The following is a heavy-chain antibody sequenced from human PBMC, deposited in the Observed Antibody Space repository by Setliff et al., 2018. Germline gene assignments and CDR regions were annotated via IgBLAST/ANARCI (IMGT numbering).Heavy chain of an antibody. V-gene: IGHV1-69*05. Sequence: GASVKVSCKASGGTFSSYAISWVRQAPGQGLEWMGGIIPIFGTENYAQKFHGRFTISRDGSTSTLYLDRSSLRAEDTAVYYCAKVLDTTGYYYFDFWGQGTLVTVSS. J-gene: IGHJ4*02. CDR2: IIPIFGTE. CDR1: GGTFSSYA. D-gene: IGHD3-22*01. CDR3: AKVLDTTGYYYFDF.